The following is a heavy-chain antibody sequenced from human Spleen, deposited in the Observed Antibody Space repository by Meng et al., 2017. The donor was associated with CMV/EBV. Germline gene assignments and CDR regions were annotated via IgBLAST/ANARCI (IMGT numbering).Heavy chain of an antibody. V-gene: IGHV1-2*02. CDR2: INPNSGGT. J-gene: IGHJ4*02. CDR3: ARPEYSSSPLDY. CDR1: GYTFTSYG. D-gene: IGHD6-6*01. Sequence: QVQLVHSGAEVNKPAALVKVSCKASGYTFTSYGISWVRQAPGQGLEWTGWINPNSGGTNYAQKFQGRVTMTRDTSISTAYMELSRLRSDDTAVYYCARPEYSSSPLDYWGQGTLVTVSS.